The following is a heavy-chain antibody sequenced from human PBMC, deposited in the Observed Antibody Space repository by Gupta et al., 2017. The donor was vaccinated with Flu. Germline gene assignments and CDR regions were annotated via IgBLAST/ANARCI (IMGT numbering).Heavy chain of an antibody. V-gene: IGHV1-18*01. CDR2: ISCYNGYT. CDR3: ARDFGPNDY. J-gene: IGHJ4*02. Sequence: QVQLVQSGAEVRKPGASVKVSCKASGYTFTDYGLAWVRQAPGQGLEWMGWISCYNGYTNYAQNFQGRVTITIDKSTSTGYMELTNLRSDDTAMYLCARDFGPNDYWGQGTRVTVSS. CDR1: GYTFTDYG. D-gene: IGHD3-3*01.